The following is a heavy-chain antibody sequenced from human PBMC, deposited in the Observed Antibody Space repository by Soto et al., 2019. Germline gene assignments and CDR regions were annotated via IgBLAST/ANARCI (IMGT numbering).Heavy chain of an antibody. D-gene: IGHD3-16*01. Sequence: SETLSLTCDVSSVSITSSNWWTWVRQPPGKGLEWLGKVSHSGTVNYNATLRSRVTISVDKPKNQLSLKLMSVTAADTAVYYCARDYDGFDYWGPGSLVTVSS. CDR1: SVSITSSNW. J-gene: IGHJ4*02. V-gene: IGHV4-4*02. CDR2: VSHSGTV. CDR3: ARDYDGFDY.